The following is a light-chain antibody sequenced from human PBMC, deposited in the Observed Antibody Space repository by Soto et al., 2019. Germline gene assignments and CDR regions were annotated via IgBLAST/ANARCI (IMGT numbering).Light chain of an antibody. CDR3: SSYTNSSTLVG. V-gene: IGLV2-14*01. CDR1: SSDVGGYNF. Sequence: QSALTQPASVSGPPGQSITISCTGTSSDVGGYNFVSWYQHHPGKAPKLIIYEVSNRPSGVSNRFSASKSGNTASLTISGLQAEDEADYYCSSYTNSSTLVGFGGGTKLTVL. J-gene: IGLJ2*01. CDR2: EVS.